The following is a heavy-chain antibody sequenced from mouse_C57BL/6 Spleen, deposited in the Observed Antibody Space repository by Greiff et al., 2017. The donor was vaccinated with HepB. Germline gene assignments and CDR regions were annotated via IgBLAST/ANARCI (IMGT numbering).Heavy chain of an antibody. CDR1: GFNIKDYY. J-gene: IGHJ4*01. Sequence: EVQLQQSGAELVRPGASVKLSCTASGFNIKDYYMHWVKQRPEQGLEWIGRIDPEDGDTEYAPKFQGKATMTADTSSNTAYLQLSSLTSEDTAVYYCTTDYGTLYYAMDYWGQGTSVTVSS. CDR2: IDPEDGDT. V-gene: IGHV14-1*01. CDR3: TTDYGTLYYAMDY. D-gene: IGHD1-1*01.